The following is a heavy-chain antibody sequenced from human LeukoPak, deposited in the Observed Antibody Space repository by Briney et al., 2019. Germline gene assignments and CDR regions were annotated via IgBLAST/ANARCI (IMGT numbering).Heavy chain of an antibody. CDR3: ARHAGSITPYYFDY. CDR1: GGSISSYY. V-gene: IGHV4-59*08. Sequence: SETLSLTCTVSGGSISSYYWSWIRQPPGKGLEWIGYIYYSGSTNYNPSLKSRITISVDTSKNQFSLKLSSVTAADTAVYYCARHAGSITPYYFDYWGQGTLVTVSS. J-gene: IGHJ4*02. D-gene: IGHD3-10*01. CDR2: IYYSGST.